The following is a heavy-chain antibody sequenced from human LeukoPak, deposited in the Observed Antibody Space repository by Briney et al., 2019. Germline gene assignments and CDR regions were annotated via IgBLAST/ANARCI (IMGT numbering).Heavy chain of an antibody. CDR1: GYSISSGYY. CDR3: GRGNTYYYTSGSNNWFDP. V-gene: IGHV4-38-2*02. CDR2: IYHSGST. D-gene: IGHD3-10*01. J-gene: IGHJ5*02. Sequence: NPSETLSLTCTVSGYSISSGYYWGWIRPPPGKGLEWIGSIYHSGSTYYNPSLKSRVTISVDTSKNQFSLKLSSVTASDTAVYYCGRGNTYYYTSGSNNWFDPWGQGTLVTVSS.